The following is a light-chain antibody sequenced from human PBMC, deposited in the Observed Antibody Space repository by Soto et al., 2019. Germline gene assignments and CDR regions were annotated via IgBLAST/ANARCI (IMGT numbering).Light chain of an antibody. V-gene: IGLV7-43*01. CDR1: TGEVTSGYY. CDR2: STG. CDR3: LLYDGGAGVV. J-gene: IGLJ2*01. Sequence: QAVVTQEPSLTVSPGGTVTLTCASSTGEVTSGYYPNWFQQKPGQAPRALIYSTGNKHSWTPARFSGSLLGGKSALTLSGVQPEEEAEYYCLLYDGGAGVVFGGGTKLTVL.